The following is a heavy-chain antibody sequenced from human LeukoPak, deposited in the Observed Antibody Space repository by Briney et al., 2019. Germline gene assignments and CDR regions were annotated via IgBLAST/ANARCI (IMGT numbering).Heavy chain of an antibody. CDR1: GFTFSSYW. CDR3: ARGEYGSAWPNIDY. J-gene: IGHJ4*02. V-gene: IGHV3-74*01. D-gene: IGHD6-19*01. CDR2: INTDGSST. Sequence: GGSLRLSCAASGFTFSSYWMHWVRQAPGKGPVWVSRINTDGSSTTYADSVKGRFTFSRDNAKNTLILQMNSLRTEDTAVYYCARGEYGSAWPNIDYWGQGTLVTVSS.